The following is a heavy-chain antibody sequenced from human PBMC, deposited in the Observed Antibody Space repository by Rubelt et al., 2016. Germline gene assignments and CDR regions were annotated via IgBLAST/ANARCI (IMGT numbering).Heavy chain of an antibody. CDR2: INAGNGNI. CDR1: GYTFTSYA. V-gene: IGHV1-3*01. D-gene: IGHD6-13*01. CDR3: ARSGIAAAGTLHH. Sequence: QVQLVQSGAEVKKPGASVKVSCKASGYTFTSYAMHWVRQPPGQRLEWMGWINAGNGNIKSVRKCQGRVTITREKAPRTAYMELSSLRSEDTAVYYCARSGIAAAGTLHHWGQGTLVTVSS. J-gene: IGHJ5*02.